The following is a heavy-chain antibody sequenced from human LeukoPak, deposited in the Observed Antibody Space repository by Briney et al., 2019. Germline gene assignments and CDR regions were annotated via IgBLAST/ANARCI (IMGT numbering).Heavy chain of an antibody. CDR2: IIPNFGTA. J-gene: IGHJ4*02. D-gene: IGHD3-10*01. V-gene: IGHV1-69*13. CDR3: ARETMVRGTTDY. CDR1: GGTFSSYA. Sequence: SVKVSCKASGGTFSSYAISWVRQAPGQGLEWMGGIIPNFGTANYAQKFQGRVTITADESTSTAYMELSSLRSEDTAVYYCARETMVRGTTDYWGQGTLVTVSS.